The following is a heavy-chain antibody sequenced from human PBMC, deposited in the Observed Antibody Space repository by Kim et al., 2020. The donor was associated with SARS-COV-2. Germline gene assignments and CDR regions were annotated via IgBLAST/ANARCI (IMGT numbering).Heavy chain of an antibody. J-gene: IGHJ5*02. V-gene: IGHV2-5*02. CDR3: AHSSNSGAYYYGWGWGWFDP. D-gene: IGHD3-10*01. Sequence: SGPTLVKPTQTLTLTCTFSGFSLSTSGVGVGWIRQPPGKALEWLALIYWDDDKRYSPSLKSRLTITKDTSKNQVVLTMTNMDPVDTATYYCAHSSNSGAYYYGWGWGWFDPWGQGTLVTVSS. CDR2: IYWDDDK. CDR1: GFSLSTSGVG.